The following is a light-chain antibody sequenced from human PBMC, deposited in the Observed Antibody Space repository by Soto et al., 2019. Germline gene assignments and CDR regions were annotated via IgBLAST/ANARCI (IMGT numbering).Light chain of an antibody. CDR1: ESVNRVY. CDR3: QQYVTPPFT. J-gene: IGKJ3*01. V-gene: IGKV3-20*01. CDR2: GAS. Sequence: EIVMTQSPATLSLSPGERATLSCRASESVNRVYLAWYQHKPGQAPRLLIFGASERATGIPDRFSGSGSGTDFTLTISRLEPEDFAVYYCQQYVTPPFTFGPGTKVDIK.